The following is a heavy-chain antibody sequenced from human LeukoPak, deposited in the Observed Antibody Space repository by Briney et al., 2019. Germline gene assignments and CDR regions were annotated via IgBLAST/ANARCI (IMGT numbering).Heavy chain of an antibody. J-gene: IGHJ4*02. D-gene: IGHD5-24*01. CDR3: ARSSDGYKIDY. CDR1: GYTFTNYA. CDR2: INTNTGNP. Sequence: ASVKVSCKASGYTFTNYAMNWVRQAPGQGLEWMGWINTNTGNPTYAQGFTGRFVFSLDTSVSTAYLQISSPKAEDTAVYYCARSSDGYKIDYWGQGTLVTVSS. V-gene: IGHV7-4-1*02.